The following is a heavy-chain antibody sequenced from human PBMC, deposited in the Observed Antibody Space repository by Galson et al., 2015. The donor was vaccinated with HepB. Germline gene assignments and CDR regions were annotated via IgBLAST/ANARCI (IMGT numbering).Heavy chain of an antibody. D-gene: IGHD3-22*01. CDR3: ARGGSTPMIIAY. V-gene: IGHV4-34*01. J-gene: IGHJ4*02. CDR2: TSHVGRT. CDR1: GGPFVNKY. Sequence: SETLSLTCAVYGGPFVNKYWSWVRQSPGKGLEWIGETSHVGRTHYNPSLESRVTISVDASKNQFSLNLRSVSAADRGMYYCARGGSTPMIIAYWGRGTLVTVSS.